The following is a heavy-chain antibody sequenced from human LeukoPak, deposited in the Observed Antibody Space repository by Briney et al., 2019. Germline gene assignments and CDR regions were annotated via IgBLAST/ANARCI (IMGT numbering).Heavy chain of an antibody. J-gene: IGHJ4*02. D-gene: IGHD4-17*01. V-gene: IGHV3-23*01. CDR2: MSGSGGST. CDR3: ARDIDNGDYVVY. Sequence: GGSLRLSCAASGFTFSSYAMSWVRQAPGNGLEWVSAMSGSGGSTYYADSVKGRFTISRDNSKNTLYLQMNSLRAEDTAVYYCARDIDNGDYVVYWGQGTLVTVSS. CDR1: GFTFSSYA.